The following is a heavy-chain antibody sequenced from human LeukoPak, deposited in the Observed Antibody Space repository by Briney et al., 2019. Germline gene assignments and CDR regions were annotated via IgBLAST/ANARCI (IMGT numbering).Heavy chain of an antibody. CDR3: ARDLPAGFYDHTAFDI. Sequence: PGGSLRLSCAASGFTFSSYWMSRVRQAPGKGLEWVANIKQVGSEKYYVDSVKGRFTISRDNAKNSLYLQMNSLRAEDTAVYYCARDLPAGFYDHTAFDIWGQGTMVTVSS. V-gene: IGHV3-7*01. CDR2: IKQVGSEK. D-gene: IGHD2/OR15-2a*01. J-gene: IGHJ3*02. CDR1: GFTFSSYW.